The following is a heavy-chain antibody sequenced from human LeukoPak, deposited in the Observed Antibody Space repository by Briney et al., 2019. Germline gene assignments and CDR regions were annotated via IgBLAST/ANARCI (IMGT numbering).Heavy chain of an antibody. CDR1: GGSFSGYY. V-gene: IGHV4-34*01. CDR3: ARLTPLSYYYDTTGYFDD. D-gene: IGHD3-22*01. J-gene: IGHJ4*02. Sequence: SETLSLTCAVYGGSFSGYYWSWIRQPPGKGLEWIGEINHSGSTNYNPSLKSRVTISVDTSKNQFSLKLSSVTAADTAVYYCARLTPLSYYYDTTGYFDDWGQGTLVTVSS. CDR2: INHSGST.